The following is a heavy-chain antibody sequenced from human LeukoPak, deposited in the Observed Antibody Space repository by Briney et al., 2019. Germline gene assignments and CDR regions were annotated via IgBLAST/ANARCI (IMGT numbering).Heavy chain of an antibody. CDR3: ARDFRWITIFGVVINHDAFDI. V-gene: IGHV1-18*01. Sequence: ASVKVSCKASGYTFTSYGISWVRQAPGQGLEWMGWISAYNGNTNYAQKLQGRVTMTTDTSTSTAYMELRSLRSDDTAVYYCARDFRWITIFGVVINHDAFDIWGQGTMVTVSS. J-gene: IGHJ3*02. D-gene: IGHD3-3*01. CDR1: GYTFTSYG. CDR2: ISAYNGNT.